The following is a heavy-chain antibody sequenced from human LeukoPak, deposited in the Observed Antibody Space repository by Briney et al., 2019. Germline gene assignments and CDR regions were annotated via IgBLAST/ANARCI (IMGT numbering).Heavy chain of an antibody. CDR3: ARAGDTPFDY. J-gene: IGHJ4*02. CDR1: GYTFTGYY. V-gene: IGHV1-2*04. Sequence: ASVKVSCKASGYTFTGYYMHWVRQAPGQGLEWMGWINPDSGGTNYAQNFQGWVTMTRDTSISTAYMELSRPRSDDTAVYYCARAGDTPFDYWGQGTLVTVSS. CDR2: INPDSGGT. D-gene: IGHD2-21*01.